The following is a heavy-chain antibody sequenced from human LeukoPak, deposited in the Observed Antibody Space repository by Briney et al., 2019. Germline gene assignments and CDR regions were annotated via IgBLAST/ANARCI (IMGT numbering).Heavy chain of an antibody. J-gene: IGHJ4*02. Sequence: SETLSLTCTVSSDSVSSYYWSWIRQPAGKGLEWIGRVYASGSTNYSPSLKSRVTMSVDTSKNQFSLKLSSVTAADTAVYYCARVYDSIYFDFWGQGTLVTVSS. D-gene: IGHD3-22*01. V-gene: IGHV4-4*07. CDR1: SDSVSSYY. CDR2: VYASGST. CDR3: ARVYDSIYFDF.